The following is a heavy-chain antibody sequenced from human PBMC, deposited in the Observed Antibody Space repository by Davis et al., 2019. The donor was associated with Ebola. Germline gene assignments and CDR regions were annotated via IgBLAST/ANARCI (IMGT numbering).Heavy chain of an antibody. CDR3: ARRAGTSLYFYHNGMDV. J-gene: IGHJ6*02. D-gene: IGHD2-2*01. CDR2: IHPDDSAP. CDR1: GYNFPTYW. Sequence: PGGSLRLSCSTSGYNFPTYWIGWVRQLPGKGLEWMGAIHPDDSAPRYSPSFRGQVTMSVDKSINTACLEGSSLKASDSAKYYCARRAGTSLYFYHNGMDVWGQGTTVTVS. V-gene: IGHV5-51*01.